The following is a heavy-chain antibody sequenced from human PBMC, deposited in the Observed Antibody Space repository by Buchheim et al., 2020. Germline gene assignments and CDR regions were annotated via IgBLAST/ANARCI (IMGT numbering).Heavy chain of an antibody. Sequence: EVQLVESGGGLVKPGGSLRLSCAASGFTFSSYSMNWVRQAPGKGLEWVSSISSSSSYIYYADSVKGRFTISRDNAKNSLDLQMNSLRAEDTAVYYCARTTRDGIEYSSSSGDYWGQGTL. CDR3: ARTTRDGIEYSSSSGDY. CDR1: GFTFSSYS. V-gene: IGHV3-21*01. CDR2: ISSSSSYI. J-gene: IGHJ4*02. D-gene: IGHD6-6*01.